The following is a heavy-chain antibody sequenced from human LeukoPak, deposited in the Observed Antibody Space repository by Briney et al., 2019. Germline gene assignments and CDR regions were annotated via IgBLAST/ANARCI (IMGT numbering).Heavy chain of an antibody. D-gene: IGHD5-12*01. CDR1: GFTFSSYE. J-gene: IGHJ4*02. CDR3: ARGRGGD. CDR2: ISPEGRI. Sequence: GGSLRLSCAASGFTFSSYEMNWVRQAPGKGLEWVSLISPEGRIDYTDSVRGRFTISRDNSKNILYLQMTSLRGDDTAFYYCARGRGGDWGQGARVTVSS. V-gene: IGHV3-53*05.